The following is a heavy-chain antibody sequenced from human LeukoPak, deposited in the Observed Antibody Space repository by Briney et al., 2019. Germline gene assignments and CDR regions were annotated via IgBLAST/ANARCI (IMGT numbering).Heavy chain of an antibody. V-gene: IGHV4-61*02. CDR2: IYTSGST. CDR3: ARGKGGGYYYYMDV. CDR1: GGSISSGSYY. Sequence: PSETLSLTCTVSGGSISSGSYYWSWIRQPAGNGLEWIGRIYTSGSTNYNPSLKSRVTISVDTSKNQFSLKLSSVTAADTAVYYCARGKGGGYYYYMDVWGKGTTVTISS. J-gene: IGHJ6*03. D-gene: IGHD3-16*01.